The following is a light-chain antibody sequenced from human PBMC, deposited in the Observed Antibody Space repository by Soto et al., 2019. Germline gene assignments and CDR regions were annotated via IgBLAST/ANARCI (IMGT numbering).Light chain of an antibody. V-gene: IGLV2-14*01. CDR3: QSYDSSLTNAV. CDR1: SGDVGDYNF. J-gene: IGLJ2*01. Sequence: QSALTQPASVSGSDGQSITISCTGTSGDVGDYNFVSWYQQRPGKAPKLMIYEVSNRPSGVSNRFSGSKSGTTASLTISGLQGDDEADYHCQSYDSSLTNAVFGGGTKVPS. CDR2: EVS.